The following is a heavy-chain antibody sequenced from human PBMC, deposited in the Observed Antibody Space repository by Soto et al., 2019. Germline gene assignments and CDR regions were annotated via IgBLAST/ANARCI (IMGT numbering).Heavy chain of an antibody. V-gene: IGHV3-33*01. J-gene: IGHJ4*02. CDR1: GFTFSSYG. CDR3: ARDMYYDILTGLSH. D-gene: IGHD3-9*01. Sequence: QVPLVESGGGVVQPGRSLRLSCAASGFTFSSYGMHWVRQAPGKGLEWVAVIWYDGSNKYYADSVKGRFTISRDNSKNTLYLQMNSLRAEDTAVYYCARDMYYDILTGLSHWGQGTLVTVSS. CDR2: IWYDGSNK.